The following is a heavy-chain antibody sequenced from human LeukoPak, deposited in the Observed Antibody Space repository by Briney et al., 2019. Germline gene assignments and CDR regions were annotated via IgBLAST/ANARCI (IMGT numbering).Heavy chain of an antibody. Sequence: SETLSLTCTVSGSSISSSSYYWGWIRQPPGKGLEWIGSIYYSGSTYYNPSLKSRVTISVDTSKNQFSLKLSSVTAADTAVYYCARVRGVRGGYFDYWGQGTLVTVSS. CDR2: IYYSGST. CDR1: GSSISSSSYY. CDR3: ARVRGVRGGYFDY. V-gene: IGHV4-39*07. J-gene: IGHJ4*02. D-gene: IGHD3-10*01.